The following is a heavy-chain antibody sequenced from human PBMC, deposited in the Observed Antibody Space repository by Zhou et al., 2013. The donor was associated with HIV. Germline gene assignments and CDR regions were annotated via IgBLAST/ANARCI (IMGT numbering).Heavy chain of an antibody. J-gene: IGHJ3*01. D-gene: IGHD7-27*01. Sequence: QVQLVQSGAEVKKPGASVKVSCKASGYTFTSYGVTWVRQAPGQGLEWMGGIIPIFGTANYAQKFQGRVTITADESTSTAYMELSGLSSEDTAVYYCARVFGNDNWGHAFDLWGQGTMVTVSS. CDR2: IIPIFGTA. CDR1: GYTFTSYG. CDR3: ARVFGNDNWGHAFDL. V-gene: IGHV1-69*01.